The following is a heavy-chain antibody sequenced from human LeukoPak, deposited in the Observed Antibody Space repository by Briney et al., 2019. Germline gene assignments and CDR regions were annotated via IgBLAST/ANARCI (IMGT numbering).Heavy chain of an antibody. V-gene: IGHV3-21*01. D-gene: IGHD5-18*01. CDR2: ISSSSSYI. CDR1: GFTFSSYS. J-gene: IGHJ4*02. Sequence: GGPLRLSCAASGFTFSSYSMNWVRQAPGKGLEWVSSISSSSSYIYYADSVKGRFTISRDNAKNSLYLQMNSLRAEDTAVYYCARGMRGYSYGPFDYWGQGTLVTVSS. CDR3: ARGMRGYSYGPFDY.